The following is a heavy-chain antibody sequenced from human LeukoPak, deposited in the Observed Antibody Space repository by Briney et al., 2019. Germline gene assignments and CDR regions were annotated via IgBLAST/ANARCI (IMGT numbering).Heavy chain of an antibody. CDR3: ARDSRHYDSSGYYYYYGMDV. CDR2: IYTSGST. D-gene: IGHD3-22*01. Sequence: SETLSLTCTVSGGSISSYYWSWIRQPAGKGLEWIGRIYTSGSTNYNPSLKSRVTMSVDTSKNQFSLKLSSVTAADTAVYYYARDSRHYDSSGYYYYYGMDVWGQGTTVTVSS. CDR1: GGSISSYY. J-gene: IGHJ6*02. V-gene: IGHV4-4*07.